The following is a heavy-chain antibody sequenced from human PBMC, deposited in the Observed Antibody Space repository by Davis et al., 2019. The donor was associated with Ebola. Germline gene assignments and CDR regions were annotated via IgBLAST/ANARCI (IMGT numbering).Heavy chain of an antibody. CDR1: GDTVSSKSVS. V-gene: IGHV6-1*01. CDR2: AYYASTWYN. CDR3: ARGWLRSKFDY. Sequence: PSETLSLTCAISGDTVSSKSVSWNWIRQSPSRGLEWLGRAYYASTWYNDYAPSVRSRITINPDTSKNQLSLQLNSVTPEDTAVYYCARGWLRSKFDYWGQGTLVTVSS. D-gene: IGHD5-12*01. J-gene: IGHJ4*02.